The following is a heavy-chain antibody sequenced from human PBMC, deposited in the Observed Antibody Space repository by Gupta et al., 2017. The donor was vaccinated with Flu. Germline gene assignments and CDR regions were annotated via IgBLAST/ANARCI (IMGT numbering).Heavy chain of an antibody. J-gene: IGHJ5*02. Sequence: QVQLQQWGAGLLKPSETLSLTCAVYGGSFSGYYWSWIRRPPGKGLEWIGEINHSGSTNYNPSLKSRVTISVDTSKNQFSLKLSSVTAADTAVYYCARGGAVVPAATVRRWFDPWGQGTLVIVSS. CDR1: GGSFSGYY. V-gene: IGHV4-34*01. CDR2: INHSGST. D-gene: IGHD2-2*01. CDR3: ARGGAVVPAATVRRWFDP.